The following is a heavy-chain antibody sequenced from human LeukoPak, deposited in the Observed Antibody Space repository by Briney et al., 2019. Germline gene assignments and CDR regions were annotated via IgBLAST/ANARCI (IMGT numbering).Heavy chain of an antibody. CDR2: ISYDGSSK. CDR1: RFTFSNYG. J-gene: IGHJ4*02. Sequence: GRSLRLSCAASRFTFSNYGMHWVRQAPGKGLEWVALISYDGSSKYYADSVKGRFTISRDNSKNTLYLQMNSLRAEDTAVYYCAKGYASGRSLEYWGQGTLVTVSS. D-gene: IGHD6-19*01. V-gene: IGHV3-30*18. CDR3: AKGYASGRSLEY.